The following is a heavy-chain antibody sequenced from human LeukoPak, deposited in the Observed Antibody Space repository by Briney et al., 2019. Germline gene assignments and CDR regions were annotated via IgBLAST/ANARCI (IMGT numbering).Heavy chain of an antibody. V-gene: IGHV4-59*01. CDR1: GGSISSYY. CDR3: ARTNEGYAGGPGYSYYYYLDV. CDR2: IHYSGST. Sequence: PSETLSLTCTVSGGSISSYYWSWIRQPPGKGREWIGYIHYSGSTHYNPSLKSRVTISLDTSKNQVSLKLRSVTAADTAVYYCARTNEGYAGGPGYSYYYYLDVWGKGTTVTISS. J-gene: IGHJ6*03. D-gene: IGHD5-12*01.